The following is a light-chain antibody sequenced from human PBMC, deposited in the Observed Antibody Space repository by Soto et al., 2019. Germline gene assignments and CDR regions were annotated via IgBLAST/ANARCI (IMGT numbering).Light chain of an antibody. CDR2: GAS. V-gene: IGKV3-20*01. CDR3: QQYGRAPGYS. J-gene: IGKJ2*01. CDR1: QSVSEDY. Sequence: EIVLTQSPGTLSLSPGERATLSCRASQSVSEDYLAWYQQTPGQAPRLVVYGASRRATGIPDRFSGSGSGTDFTLTISRLEPEDFAVYYCQQYGRAPGYSFGQGTKVEIK.